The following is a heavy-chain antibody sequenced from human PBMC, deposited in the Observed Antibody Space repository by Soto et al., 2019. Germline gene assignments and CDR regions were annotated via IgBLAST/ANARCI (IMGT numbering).Heavy chain of an antibody. CDR2: IRGSGGTT. CDR1: RRRFSSCA. V-gene: IGHV3-23*01. Sequence: RRSCAASRRRFSSCAIICVRHAPRMGRDRHPSIRGSGGTTYDADSVKGRFTTSRDNTKNTLHLQMNSLRAEDTAVYYCANRGVPYGMDVWGQGTTVTVSS. J-gene: IGHJ6*02. CDR3: ANRGVPYGMDV.